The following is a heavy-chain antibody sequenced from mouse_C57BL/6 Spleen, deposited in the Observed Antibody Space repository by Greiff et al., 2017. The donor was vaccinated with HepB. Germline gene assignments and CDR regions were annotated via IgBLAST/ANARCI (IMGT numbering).Heavy chain of an antibody. D-gene: IGHD2-4*01. CDR1: GFTFSDYY. V-gene: IGHV5-16*01. CDR3: ARIAYDYDVYYAMDY. CDR2: INYDGSST. Sequence: EVKLMESEGGLVQPGSSMKLSCTASGFTFSDYYMAWVRQVPEKGLEWVANINYDGSSTYYLDSLKSRFIISRDNAKNILYLQMSSLKSEDTATYYCARIAYDYDVYYAMDYWGQGPSVTVSS. J-gene: IGHJ4*01.